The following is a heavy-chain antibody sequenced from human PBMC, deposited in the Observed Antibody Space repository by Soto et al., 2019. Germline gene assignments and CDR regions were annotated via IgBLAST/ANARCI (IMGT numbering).Heavy chain of an antibody. Sequence: QVQLQESGPGLVKPSGTLSLTCAVSSDSVSSSNWWSWVRQPPGKGLEWIGEVVPTGSTNYNPSLMSRVTISVDKSKNRCSLNRSSVTAADTAIYYCARRRTAELPSNWFDPWGQGTLVTVSS. CDR3: ARRRTAELPSNWFDP. CDR2: VVPTGST. V-gene: IGHV4-4*02. J-gene: IGHJ5*02. D-gene: IGHD3-10*01. CDR1: SDSVSSSNW.